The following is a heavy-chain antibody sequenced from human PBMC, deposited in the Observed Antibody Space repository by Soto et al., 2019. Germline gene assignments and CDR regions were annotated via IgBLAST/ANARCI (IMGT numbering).Heavy chain of an antibody. D-gene: IGHD5-18*01. CDR3: ARKLRVYSYGTPPNDAFDI. V-gene: IGHV5-51*01. J-gene: IGHJ3*02. CDR1: GYSFTSYW. CDR2: IYPGDSDT. Sequence: GESLKISCKGSGYSFTSYWIGWVRQMPGKGLEWMGIIYPGDSDTRYSPSFQGQVTISADKSISTAYLQWSSLKASDTAMYYCARKLRVYSYGTPPNDAFDIWGQGTMVTVSS.